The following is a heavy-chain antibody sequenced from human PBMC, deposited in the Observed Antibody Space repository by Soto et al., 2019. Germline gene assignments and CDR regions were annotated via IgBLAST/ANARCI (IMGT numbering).Heavy chain of an antibody. D-gene: IGHD3-16*02. J-gene: IGHJ6*01. Sequence: EVQLVESGGGLVKPGGSLRLSCASSGFTYSSYSMNWVRQAPGKGLEWVSSSSSSSSYIYYADSVNVRFTISRDNAKNSLFLQMNSLRDEDTEVYYCARALSLRGGMYVWGQGTKVTASS. CDR1: GFTYSSYS. CDR2: SSSSSSYI. CDR3: ARALSLRGGMYV. V-gene: IGHV3-21*01.